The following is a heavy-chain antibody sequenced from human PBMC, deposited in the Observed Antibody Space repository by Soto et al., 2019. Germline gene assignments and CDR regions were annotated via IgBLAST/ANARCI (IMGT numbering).Heavy chain of an antibody. J-gene: IGHJ4*02. V-gene: IGHV4-31*03. D-gene: IGHD2-21*01. CDR1: GGSISSGGYY. CDR3: ARGGPTAYYFDF. Sequence: PSETLSLTCSVSGGSISSGGYYWTWIRQHPEKGLEWIGYIYYSGSTYYKPSLKSRVTISLDTSKNQFSLMLGSVTVADTAVYYCARGGPTAYYFDFWGLGTLVTVSS. CDR2: IYYSGST.